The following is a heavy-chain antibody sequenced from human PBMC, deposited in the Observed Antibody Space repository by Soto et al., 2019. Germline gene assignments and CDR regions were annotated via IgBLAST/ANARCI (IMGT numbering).Heavy chain of an antibody. D-gene: IGHD6-6*01. V-gene: IGHV4-34*01. Sequence: SATLSLTCAVYGGSFSGYYWSWIRQPPGKGLEWIGEINHSGSTNYNPSLKSRVTISVDTSKNQFSLKLSSVTAADTAVYYCARGRSSSGFVRGKTVDYWGQGTLVTVSS. CDR2: INHSGST. J-gene: IGHJ4*02. CDR3: ARGRSSSGFVRGKTVDY. CDR1: GGSFSGYY.